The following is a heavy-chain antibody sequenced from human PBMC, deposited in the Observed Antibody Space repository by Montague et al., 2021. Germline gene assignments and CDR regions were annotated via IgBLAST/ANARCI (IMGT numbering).Heavy chain of an antibody. V-gene: IGHV4-61*01. CDR2: IYYTGSS. J-gene: IGHJ4*02. CDR1: GGSVSTGNYY. D-gene: IGHD6-19*01. CDR3: ARGQWLVPYYLDS. Sequence: SETLSLTCNVSGGSVSTGNYYWTWIRQPPGKELEWIGYIYYTGSSKYNPSLESRVTISISTSKKQFTLKLSSVTAADTAVYYCARGQWLVPYYLDSWGLGTLVTVSS.